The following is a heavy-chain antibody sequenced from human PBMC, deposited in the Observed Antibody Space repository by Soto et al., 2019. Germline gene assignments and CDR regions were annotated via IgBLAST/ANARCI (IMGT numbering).Heavy chain of an antibody. V-gene: IGHV3-30-3*01. D-gene: IGHD1-26*01. J-gene: IGHJ4*02. CDR2: ISYDGSNK. CDR3: ARGPSGGYWTYFFDY. Sequence: GGSLRLPCAASGVTFSSYAMHWVRQAPGKGLEWVAVISYDGSNKYYADSVQGRFTFSSDNAKNSLYLQMNSLRAEDTAVYYCARGPSGGYWTYFFDYWGPGTLVTVSS. CDR1: GVTFSSYA.